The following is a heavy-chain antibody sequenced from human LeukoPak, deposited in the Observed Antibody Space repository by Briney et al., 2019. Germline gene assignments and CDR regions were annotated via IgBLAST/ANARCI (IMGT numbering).Heavy chain of an antibody. J-gene: IGHJ4*02. Sequence: PSQTLSLTCTVSGGSISSGGYYWSWIRQHPGKGLEWIGYIYYSGSTYYNPSLKSRVTISVDTSKNQFSLKLSSVTAADTAVYYCARVVVVAATLFDYWGQGTLVAVSS. CDR3: ARVVVVAATLFDY. CDR2: IYYSGST. CDR1: GGSISSGGYY. D-gene: IGHD2-15*01. V-gene: IGHV4-31*03.